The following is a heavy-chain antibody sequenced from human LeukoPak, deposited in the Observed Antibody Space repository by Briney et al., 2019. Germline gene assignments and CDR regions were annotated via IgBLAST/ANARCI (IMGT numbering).Heavy chain of an antibody. V-gene: IGHV3-48*02. J-gene: IGHJ4*02. CDR1: GFTFSSYN. CDR2: IGSSSSTI. D-gene: IGHD3-22*01. Sequence: PGGSLRLSCAASGFTFSSYNMNWVRQAPGKGLEWVSYIGSSSSTIYYADSAKGRFTISRDNAKNSLYLQMNSLRDEDTAVYYCARDYYDSSGYYYGSDWGQGTLVTVSS. CDR3: ARDYYDSSGYYYGSD.